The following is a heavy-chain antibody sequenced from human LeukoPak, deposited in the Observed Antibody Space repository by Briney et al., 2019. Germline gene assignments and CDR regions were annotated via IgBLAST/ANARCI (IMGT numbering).Heavy chain of an antibody. CDR3: AAASYCSGGSCSSYYYYYGMDV. V-gene: IGHV1-58*01. CDR1: GVTFTSSA. CDR2: IVVGSGNT. J-gene: IGHJ6*04. Sequence: SVKVSCKASGVTFTSSAVQWVRQARGQRHDWRGWIVVGSGNTNYAQKFQERVTITRDMSTSTAYMELSCLRSEDTAVYYCAAASYCSGGSCSSYYYYYGMDVWGKGTTVTVSS. D-gene: IGHD2-15*01.